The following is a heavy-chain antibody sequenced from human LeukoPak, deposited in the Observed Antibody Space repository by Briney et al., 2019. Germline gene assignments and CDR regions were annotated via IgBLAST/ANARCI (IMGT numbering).Heavy chain of an antibody. CDR1: GFTFSSYG. J-gene: IGHJ3*02. CDR2: ISYDGSNK. V-gene: IGHV3-30*03. Sequence: GGSLRLSCAASGFTFSSYGMHWVRQAPGKGLEWVAVISYDGSNKYSADSVKGRFTISRDTSKNTLYLQMNSLRAEDTAVYYCARDLHYSTGLVRGAFDIWGQGTMVTVSS. CDR3: ARDLHYSTGLVRGAFDI. D-gene: IGHD6-19*01.